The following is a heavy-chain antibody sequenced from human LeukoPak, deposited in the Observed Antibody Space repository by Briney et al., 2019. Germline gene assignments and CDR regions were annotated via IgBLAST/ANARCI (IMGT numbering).Heavy chain of an antibody. V-gene: IGHV3-23*01. CDR1: GFTFSSYA. CDR3: ARVSTGSEYFDY. CDR2: ISGSGGST. Sequence: GGSLRLSCAASGFTFSSYAMSWVRQAPGKGLEWVSGISGSGGSTYYADSVKGRFTTSRDNAKNSLFLQMNSLRAEDTAVYYCARVSTGSEYFDYWGQGTLVTVSS. J-gene: IGHJ4*02.